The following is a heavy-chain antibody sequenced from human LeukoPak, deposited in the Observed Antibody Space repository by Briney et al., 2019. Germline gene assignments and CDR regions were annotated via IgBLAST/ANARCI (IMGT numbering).Heavy chain of an antibody. Sequence: ASVKVSCKASGGTFSSYAISWVRQAPGQGLEWMGGIIPIFGTANYAQKFQGRVTITADESTSTAYMELSSLRSEDTAVYYCAKAYSGSYSTYYYYYMDVWGKGTTVTVSS. CDR1: GGTFSSYA. CDR2: IIPIFGTA. J-gene: IGHJ6*03. D-gene: IGHD1-26*01. V-gene: IGHV1-69*13. CDR3: AKAYSGSYSTYYYYYMDV.